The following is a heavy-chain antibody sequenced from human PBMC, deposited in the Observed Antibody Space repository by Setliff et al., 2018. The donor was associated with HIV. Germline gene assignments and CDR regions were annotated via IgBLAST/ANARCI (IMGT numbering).Heavy chain of an antibody. V-gene: IGHV1-69*10. Sequence: SVKVSCKASGGTFSNYAISWVRQAPGQGLEWMGGIIPMVGMANYAQKFQGRVTITADESTSTAYMELISLRSEDTAVYYCARDQISAYSYGGEVYYYYMDVWGKGTTVTVSS. J-gene: IGHJ6*03. CDR3: ARDQISAYSYGGEVYYYYMDV. CDR1: GGTFSNYA. D-gene: IGHD5-18*01. CDR2: IIPMVGMA.